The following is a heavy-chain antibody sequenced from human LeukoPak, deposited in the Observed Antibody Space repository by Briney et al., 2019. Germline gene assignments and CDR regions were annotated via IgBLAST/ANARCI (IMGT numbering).Heavy chain of an antibody. D-gene: IGHD2-8*01. V-gene: IGHV3-23*01. CDR2: ILASGSPT. CDR1: GFSASNSY. J-gene: IGHJ4*02. Sequence: GGSLRLSCAASGFSASNSYMTWVRQAPGKGLQWVANILASGSPTYYADSVKGRFIISRDNSKNTVYLQMNSLRVEDTAIYYCAKDLRPDGVDNFDHWGQGILVTVSS. CDR3: AKDLRPDGVDNFDH.